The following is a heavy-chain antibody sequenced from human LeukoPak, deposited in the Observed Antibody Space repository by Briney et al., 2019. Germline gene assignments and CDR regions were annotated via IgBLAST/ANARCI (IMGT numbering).Heavy chain of an antibody. CDR3: AKHYDSSGYFYNYYMDV. D-gene: IGHD3-22*01. J-gene: IGHJ6*03. V-gene: IGHV3-23*01. CDR2: ISGSGGST. Sequence: RGSLRHSSAASGLTISSYAMSWVRQAPGKGLEWVSGISGSGGSTYYADSVKGRFTISRDNSKNTLYLQMNSLRAEDTAVYYCAKHYDSSGYFYNYYMDVWGKGTTVTVSS. CDR1: GLTISSYA.